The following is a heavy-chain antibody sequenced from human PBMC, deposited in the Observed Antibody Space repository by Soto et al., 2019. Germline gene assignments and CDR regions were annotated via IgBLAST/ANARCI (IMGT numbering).Heavy chain of an antibody. CDR1: GFTFSSYW. CDR3: ASDWGFYQIDY. J-gene: IGHJ4*02. D-gene: IGHD7-27*01. Sequence: EVQLVESGGGLVQPGGSLRLSCAASGFTFSSYWTSWVRQAPGKGLEWVANIKQDGSEKYYVDSVKGRFTISRDNAKNSLYLQMNSLRAEDTAVYYCASDWGFYQIDYWGQGTLVTVSS. V-gene: IGHV3-7*01. CDR2: IKQDGSEK.